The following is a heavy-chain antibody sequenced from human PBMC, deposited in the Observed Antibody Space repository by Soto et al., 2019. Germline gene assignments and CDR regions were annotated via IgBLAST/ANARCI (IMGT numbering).Heavy chain of an antibody. CDR3: AKDRDDFRAGWVQVFDP. CDR2: ISGSGGST. Sequence: DVQLVESGGGLVKPGGSLRLSCAASGFTFSSYAMSWVRQAPGKGLEWVSAISGSGGSTYYADSVKGRFTISRDNSKNTLYLQMNSLRDEDTAVYYCAKDRDDFRAGWVQVFDPWGQGTLVTVSS. V-gene: IGHV3-23*04. CDR1: GFTFSSYA. D-gene: IGHD3-3*01. J-gene: IGHJ5*02.